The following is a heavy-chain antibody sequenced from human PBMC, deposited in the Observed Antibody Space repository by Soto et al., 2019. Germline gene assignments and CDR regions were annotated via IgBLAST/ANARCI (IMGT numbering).Heavy chain of an antibody. CDR1: GFTFSSYG. CDR2: ISYDGSNK. D-gene: IGHD3-22*01. CDR3: AKDITYYYDSSVDY. V-gene: IGHV3-30*18. J-gene: IGHJ4*02. Sequence: SLRLSCAASGFTFSSYGMHWVRQAPGKGLEWVSVISYDGSNKYYADSVKGRFTISRDNSKNTLYLQMNSLRAEDTAVYYCAKDITYYYDSSVDYWGQG.